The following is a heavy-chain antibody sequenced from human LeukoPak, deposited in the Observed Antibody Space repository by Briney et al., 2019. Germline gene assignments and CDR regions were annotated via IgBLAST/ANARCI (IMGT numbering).Heavy chain of an antibody. D-gene: IGHD2-21*02. Sequence: ETLSLTCAVYGGSFSGYYWSWIRQPPGKGLEWIGEINHSGSTNYNPSLKSRVTISVDTSKNQFSLKLSSVTAADTAVYYCARILRDAFDIWGQGTMVTVSS. V-gene: IGHV4-34*01. CDR2: INHSGST. J-gene: IGHJ3*02. CDR3: ARILRDAFDI. CDR1: GGSFSGYY.